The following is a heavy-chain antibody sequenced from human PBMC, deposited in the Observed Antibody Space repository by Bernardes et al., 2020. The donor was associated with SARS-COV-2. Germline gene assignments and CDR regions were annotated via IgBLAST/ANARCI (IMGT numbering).Heavy chain of an antibody. CDR2: ISSSSSYI. J-gene: IGHJ3*02. Sequence: GGSLRLSCAACGFSFSSYRMNWVRQAPGKGLEWVSSISSSSSYIYYADSVKGRFTISRDNAKNSMYLQMNSLRAEDTAVYYCAREHRGGTAFDIWGQGTMVTVSS. V-gene: IGHV3-21*01. CDR3: AREHRGGTAFDI. CDR1: GFSFSSYR. D-gene: IGHD3-10*01.